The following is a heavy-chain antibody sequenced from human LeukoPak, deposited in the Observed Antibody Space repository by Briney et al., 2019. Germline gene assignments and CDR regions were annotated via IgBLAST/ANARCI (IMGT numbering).Heavy chain of an antibody. V-gene: IGHV3-53*04. J-gene: IGHJ6*02. CDR1: GFTVSSNY. Sequence: GGSLRLSCAASGFTVSSNYMSWVRQAPGKGLEWVSVIYSGDSTYYADSVKGRFTISRHNSKNTLYLQMNSLRAEDTAVYYCARDNPTSTGTHRDYYYYGMDVWGQGTTVTVSS. D-gene: IGHD1-1*01. CDR3: ARDNPTSTGTHRDYYYYGMDV. CDR2: IYSGDST.